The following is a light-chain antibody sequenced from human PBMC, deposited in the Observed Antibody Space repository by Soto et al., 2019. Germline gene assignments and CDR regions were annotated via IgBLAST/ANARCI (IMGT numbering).Light chain of an antibody. CDR1: QSVSSY. CDR2: DAS. J-gene: IGKJ1*01. Sequence: EIVLTQSPATLSLSPGERATLSCRASQSVSSYLAWYQQKPGQAPRLLIYDASNRATGIPARFSGSGSGTDFTLTISSLVPEDFAVYYCQQRSNWPPTFDQGTKVDIK. CDR3: QQRSNWPPT. V-gene: IGKV3-11*01.